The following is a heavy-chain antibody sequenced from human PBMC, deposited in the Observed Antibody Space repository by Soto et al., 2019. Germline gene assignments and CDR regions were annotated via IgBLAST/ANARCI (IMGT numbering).Heavy chain of an antibody. CDR1: GFTFSSYS. D-gene: IGHD3-10*02. J-gene: IGHJ4*02. Sequence: EVQLVESGGGLVKPGGSLRLSCAASGFTFSSYSMNWVRQAPGKGLEWVSSISSSSSYIYYADSVKGRFTISRDNAKNSMDLQMNSLRAEDTAVYYCARGRGRVRAVIRFWGQGTLGTVSS. V-gene: IGHV3-21*01. CDR3: ARGRGRVRAVIRF. CDR2: ISSSSSYI.